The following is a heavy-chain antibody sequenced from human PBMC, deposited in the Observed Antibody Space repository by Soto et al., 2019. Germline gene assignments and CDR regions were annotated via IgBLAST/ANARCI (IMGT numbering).Heavy chain of an antibody. CDR1: CGSIRSYY. Sequence: DTLSLTCSGSCGSIRSYYLSWIRQPAGKALEWIGRIYTSGTTNYNPSLKSRATILVDTSKNQFSLKLSSVTAADTAVYYCAREGASGFGMDVWGQGTTVTVSS. V-gene: IGHV4-4*07. CDR3: AREGASGFGMDV. J-gene: IGHJ6*02. CDR2: IYTSGTT. D-gene: IGHD1-26*01.